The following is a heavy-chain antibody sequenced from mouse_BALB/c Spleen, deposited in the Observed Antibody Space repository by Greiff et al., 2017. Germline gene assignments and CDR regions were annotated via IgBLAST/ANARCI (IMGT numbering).Heavy chain of an antibody. D-gene: IGHD1-1*01. V-gene: IGHV1S41*01. CDR2: IAPGSGST. J-gene: IGHJ4*01. Sequence: DLVKPGASVKLSCKASGYTFTSYWINWIKQRPGQGLEWIGRIAPGSGSTYYNEMFKGKATLTVDTSSSTAYSQLSSLSSEDSAVYFCARSTTVVAPVDYWGQGTSVTVSS. CDR3: ARSTTVVAPVDY. CDR1: GYTFTSYW.